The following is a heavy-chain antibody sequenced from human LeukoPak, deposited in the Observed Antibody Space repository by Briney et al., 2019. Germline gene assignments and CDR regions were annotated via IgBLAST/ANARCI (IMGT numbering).Heavy chain of an antibody. Sequence: GASVKVSCRASGYTFTSYYMHWVRQAPGQGLEWMGIINPSGGSTSYAQKFQGRVTMTRDTSTSTVYMELSSLRSEDTAVYYCARDYYTYYYGSGTNWFDPWGQGTLVTVSS. J-gene: IGHJ5*02. D-gene: IGHD3-10*01. CDR2: INPSGGST. CDR3: ARDYYTYYYGSGTNWFDP. V-gene: IGHV1-46*01. CDR1: GYTFTSYY.